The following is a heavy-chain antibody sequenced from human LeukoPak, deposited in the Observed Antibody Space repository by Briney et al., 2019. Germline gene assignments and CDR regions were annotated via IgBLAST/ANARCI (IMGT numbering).Heavy chain of an antibody. CDR2: IIPILGIA. D-gene: IGHD4-17*01. V-gene: IGHV1-69*02. Sequence: GASVKVSCKASGYTFTGYYMHWVRQAPGQGLEWMGRIIPILGIANYAQKFQGRVTITADKSTSTAYMELSSLRSEDTAVYYCASTDTVTTSPFGYWGQGTLVTVSS. CDR3: ASTDTVTTSPFGY. J-gene: IGHJ4*02. CDR1: GYTFTGYY.